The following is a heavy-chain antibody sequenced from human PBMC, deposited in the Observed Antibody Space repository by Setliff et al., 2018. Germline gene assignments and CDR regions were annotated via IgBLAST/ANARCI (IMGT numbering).Heavy chain of an antibody. CDR2: LHTSGTT. Sequence: SETLSLTCAVSGASISSGPYYWTWIRQPAGKGLEWVGRLHTSGTTTYNLSLKSRVTMSMDKANNQFSLRVTSVTAADTAMYYCARYNSAAGSFDPWGQGTLVTVSS. J-gene: IGHJ5*02. D-gene: IGHD1-20*01. CDR3: ARYNSAAGSFDP. V-gene: IGHV4-61*02. CDR1: GASISSGPYY.